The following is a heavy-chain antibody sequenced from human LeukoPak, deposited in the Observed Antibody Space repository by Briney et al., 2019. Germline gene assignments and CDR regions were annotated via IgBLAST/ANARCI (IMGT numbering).Heavy chain of an antibody. J-gene: IGHJ5*02. CDR2: IIPIFGTA. V-gene: IGHV1-69*05. D-gene: IGHD1-26*01. Sequence: ASVKVSCKASGGTFSSYAISWVRQAPGQGLEWMGRIIPIFGTANYAQKFQGRVTITTDESTSTAYMELSSLRSEDTAVYYCARDHSGSYFYNWFDPWGQGTLVTVSS. CDR1: GGTFSSYA. CDR3: ARDHSGSYFYNWFDP.